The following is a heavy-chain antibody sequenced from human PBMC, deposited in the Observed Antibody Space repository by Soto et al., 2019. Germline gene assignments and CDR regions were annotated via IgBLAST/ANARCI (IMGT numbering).Heavy chain of an antibody. V-gene: IGHV3-23*01. CDR3: AKDTYSSSWYF. Sequence: GWSLRLSCAASGFTFTKYAMTWVRQAPGKGLEWVSSISKSGGDTYYADSVKGRFTISRDNSKNTLYLQMNGLRAEDTALYFCAKDTYSSSWYFWGQGTLVTVSS. D-gene: IGHD2-2*01. J-gene: IGHJ4*02. CDR2: ISKSGGDT. CDR1: GFTFTKYA.